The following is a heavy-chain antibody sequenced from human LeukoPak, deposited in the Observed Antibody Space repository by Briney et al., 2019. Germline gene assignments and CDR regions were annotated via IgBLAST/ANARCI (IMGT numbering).Heavy chain of an antibody. Sequence: GGSLRLSCAASGVIFSIYEMNWVRQAPGKGLEWVSYISSSTTIYYADSVKGRFTISRDNAKNLLYLQMNSLKAEDTAVYYCARPHYSDSGGYSNWFDPWGQGTLVAVSS. CDR1: GVIFSIYE. J-gene: IGHJ5*02. D-gene: IGHD3-22*01. CDR2: ISSSTTI. V-gene: IGHV3-48*03. CDR3: ARPHYSDSGGYSNWFDP.